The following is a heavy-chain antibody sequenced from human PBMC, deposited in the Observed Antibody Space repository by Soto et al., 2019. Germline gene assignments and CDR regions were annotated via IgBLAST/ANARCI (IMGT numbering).Heavy chain of an antibody. CDR2: INHSGST. CDR3: ARIDGSGWFFDY. V-gene: IGHV4-34*01. D-gene: IGHD6-19*01. Sequence: QVQLQQWGAGLLKPSETLSLTCAVYGGSFSGYYWSWIRQPPGKGLEWIGEINHSGSTNYNPSLKSRVTISVDTSKNQFSLKLRSVTAADAAVYYCARIDGSGWFFDYWGQGNLVTVSS. J-gene: IGHJ4*02. CDR1: GGSFSGYY.